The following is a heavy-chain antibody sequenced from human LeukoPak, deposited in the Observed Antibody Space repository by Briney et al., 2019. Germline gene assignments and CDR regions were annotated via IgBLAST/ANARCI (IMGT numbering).Heavy chain of an antibody. CDR2: IRSKANSYAT. CDR1: GFTFSGSA. J-gene: IGHJ4*02. D-gene: IGHD2/OR15-2a*01. V-gene: IGHV3-73*01. CDR3: ARRGSTDY. Sequence: QPGGSLKLSCAASGFTFSGSAMHWVRQASGKGLEWVGRIRSKANSYATAYAASVKGRFTISRDDSKNTAYLQMNSLRAEDTAVYYCARRGSTDYWGQGTLVTVSS.